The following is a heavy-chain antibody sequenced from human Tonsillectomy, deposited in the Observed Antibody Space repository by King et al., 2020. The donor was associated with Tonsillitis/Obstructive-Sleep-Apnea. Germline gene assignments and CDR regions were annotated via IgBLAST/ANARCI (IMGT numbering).Heavy chain of an antibody. Sequence: VQLVESGGGLVQPGGSLRLSCAASGFTFSDHYMDWVRQAPGKGLEWVSAISGSGGSTYYADSVKGRFTISRDNSKNTLYLQMNSLRAEDTAVYYCAKAQARTPSSIAARPRGYYYYMDVWGKGTTVTVSS. D-gene: IGHD6-6*01. CDR3: AKAQARTPSSIAARPRGYYYYMDV. V-gene: IGHV3-23*04. CDR1: GFTFSDHY. CDR2: ISGSGGST. J-gene: IGHJ6*03.